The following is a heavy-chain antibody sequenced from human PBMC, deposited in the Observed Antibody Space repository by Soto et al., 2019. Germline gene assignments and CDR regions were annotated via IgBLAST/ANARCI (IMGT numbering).Heavy chain of an antibody. CDR1: GGTFNSYT. D-gene: IGHD3-10*01. Sequence: QVQLVQSGPEVKKPGSSVKVSCTASGGTFNSYTLNWVRQAPGQRPEWVGRVNPIVGMSTSASKFQGRVTLPADKAPDRAYMDLTGLKSEDTAVYYCATSYGSGSTHFDSWGQGTLVTVAS. CDR3: ATSYGSGSTHFDS. CDR2: VNPIVGMS. V-gene: IGHV1-69*02. J-gene: IGHJ4*02.